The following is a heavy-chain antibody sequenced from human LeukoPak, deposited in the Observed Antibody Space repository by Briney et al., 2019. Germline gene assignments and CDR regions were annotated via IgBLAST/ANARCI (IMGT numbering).Heavy chain of an antibody. Sequence: SVKVSCKASGGTFSSYAISWVRQAPGQGLEWMGGIIPIFGTANYAQKFQGRVTITADESTSTAYMELSSLRSEDTAVYYCARDRGPRADYYDSSGYYWPFDYWGQGTLVTVSS. J-gene: IGHJ4*02. D-gene: IGHD3-22*01. CDR1: GGTFSSYA. CDR2: IIPIFGTA. CDR3: ARDRGPRADYYDSSGYYWPFDY. V-gene: IGHV1-69*13.